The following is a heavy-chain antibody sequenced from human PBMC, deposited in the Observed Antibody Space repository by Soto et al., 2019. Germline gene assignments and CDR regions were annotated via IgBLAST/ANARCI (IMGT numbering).Heavy chain of an antibody. CDR2: IYYSGST. J-gene: IGHJ6*02. V-gene: IGHV4-30-4*01. CDR1: GGPISSGDYY. Sequence: SETLSLTCTVSGGPISSGDYYWSWIRQPPGKGLEWIGYIYYSGSTYYNPSLKSRVTISVDTSKNQFSLKLSSVTAADTAVYYCAREMVVPAATYYYYYGMDVWGQGTTVTVSS. D-gene: IGHD2-2*01. CDR3: AREMVVPAATYYYYYGMDV.